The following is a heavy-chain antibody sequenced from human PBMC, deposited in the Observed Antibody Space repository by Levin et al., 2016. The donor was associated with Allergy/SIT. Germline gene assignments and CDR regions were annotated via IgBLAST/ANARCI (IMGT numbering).Heavy chain of an antibody. CDR3: IKVSRVGYNLGWKDAFGT. D-gene: IGHD5-24*01. J-gene: IGHJ3*01. CDR1: GFIFGSYT. Sequence: GGSLRLSCAASGFIFGSYTMHWARQAPGKGLEWVSLINGDGDRTYQADSVKGRFTVSRDNSNNSLFLQMDNLRIDDTAFYYCIKVSRVGYNLGWKDAFGTWGRGTMVTVSA. CDR2: INGDGDRT. V-gene: IGHV3-43*01.